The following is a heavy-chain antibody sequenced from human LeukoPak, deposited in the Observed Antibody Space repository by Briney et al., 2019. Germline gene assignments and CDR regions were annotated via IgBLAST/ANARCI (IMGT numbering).Heavy chain of an antibody. CDR3: ARVQYSSSSTKDY. Sequence: GGSLRLSCAASGFTFTRFAMHWVRQAPGKGLEWVSSISSSSSYIYYADSVKGRFTISRDNAKNSLYLQMNSLRAEDTAVYYCARVQYSSSSTKDYWGQGTLVTVSS. CDR1: GFTFTRFA. CDR2: ISSSSSYI. D-gene: IGHD6-6*01. V-gene: IGHV3-21*01. J-gene: IGHJ4*02.